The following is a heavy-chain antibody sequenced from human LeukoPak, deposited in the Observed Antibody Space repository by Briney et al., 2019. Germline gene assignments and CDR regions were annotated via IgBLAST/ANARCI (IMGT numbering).Heavy chain of an antibody. CDR3: ARGIGYCSSTSCPNCFDP. CDR2: ISPPSGGT. CDR1: GYTFTGYY. D-gene: IGHD2-2*01. V-gene: IGHV1-2*04. Sequence: ASVKVSCKASGYTFTGYYMHWARQAPGQGLEWIGWISPPSGGTNYAQKFQGWVTMTRDTSITTAYMELSKLRSDDTGVYYCARGIGYCSSTSCPNCFDPWGQGTLVTVSS. J-gene: IGHJ5*02.